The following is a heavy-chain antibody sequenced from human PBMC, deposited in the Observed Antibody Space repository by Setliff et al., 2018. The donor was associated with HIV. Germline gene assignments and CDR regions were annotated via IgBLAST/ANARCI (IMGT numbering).Heavy chain of an antibody. D-gene: IGHD3-9*01. V-gene: IGHV4-39*07. CDR3: ARDSKDILTGYPYYYYGMDV. J-gene: IGHJ6*02. CDR1: GGSISSSSYY. CDR2: IYYRGST. Sequence: PSETLSLTCTVSGGSISSSSYYGGWIRQPPGKGLEWIGSIYYRGSTYCNPSLTSRVTISVDTSKNQFSLKLSSVIAADTAVYYCARDSKDILTGYPYYYYGMDVWGQGTTVTVSS.